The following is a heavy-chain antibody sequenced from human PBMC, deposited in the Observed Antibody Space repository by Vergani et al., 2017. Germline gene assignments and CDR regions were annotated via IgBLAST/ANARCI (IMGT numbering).Heavy chain of an antibody. J-gene: IGHJ3*02. CDR1: GFTFIMHA. CDR3: AKVGRSEVAGTFGAFDI. D-gene: IGHD6-19*01. CDR2: LSASDRRT. Sequence: VQLVESGGGVVQPRGSLRLSCAASGFTFIMHAMSWVRQALGKGLEWVSTLSASDRRTHYADSVKGRFTISRDNSKNTLFLHMNSLRPEETAVYYCAKVGRSEVAGTFGAFDIWGQGTMVTVSS. V-gene: IGHV3-23*04.